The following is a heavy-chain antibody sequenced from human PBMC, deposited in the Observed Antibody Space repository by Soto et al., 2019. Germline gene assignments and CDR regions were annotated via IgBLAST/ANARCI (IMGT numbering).Heavy chain of an antibody. CDR3: AREENHYYYYYGMDV. Sequence: ASVKVSCKASGYTFTGYYMHWVRQAPGQGLEWMGWINPNSGGTNYAQKFQGWVAMTRDTSISTAYMELSRLRSDDTAVYYCAREENHYYYYYGMDVWGQGTTVTVSS. V-gene: IGHV1-2*04. CDR1: GYTFTGYY. CDR2: INPNSGGT. J-gene: IGHJ6*02.